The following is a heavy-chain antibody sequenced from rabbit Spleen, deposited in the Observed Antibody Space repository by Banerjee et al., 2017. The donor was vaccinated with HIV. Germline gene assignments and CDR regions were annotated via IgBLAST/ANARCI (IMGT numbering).Heavy chain of an antibody. CDR1: RFDFSTYS. V-gene: IGHV1S7*01. CDR3: VREAGYGGYYSL. Sequence: QELVESGGGLVQPGGSLKLSCKASRFDFSTYSMSWVRQAPGKGLEWIGYIVPIFGVTYYANWVNGRFTISSHNAQNTLYLQLNSLTAADTATYFCVREAGYGGYYSLWGPGTLVTVS. D-gene: IGHD1-1*01. CDR2: IVPIFGVT. J-gene: IGHJ4*01.